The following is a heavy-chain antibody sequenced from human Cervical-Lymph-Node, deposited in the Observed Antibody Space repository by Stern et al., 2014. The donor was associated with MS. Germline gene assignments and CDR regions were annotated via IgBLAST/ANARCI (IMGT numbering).Heavy chain of an antibody. V-gene: IGHV4-59*01. CDR1: GGSISSYY. CDR2: IYYSGST. J-gene: IGHJ3*02. CDR3: ARAGIARDDAFDI. Sequence: QVQLQESGPGLVKPSETLSLTCTVSGGSISSYYWSWIRQPPGKGLEWIGYIYYSGSTNYNPSLKSRVTISVDTSKNQFSLKLSSVTAADTAVYYCARAGIARDDAFDIWGQGTMVTVSS.